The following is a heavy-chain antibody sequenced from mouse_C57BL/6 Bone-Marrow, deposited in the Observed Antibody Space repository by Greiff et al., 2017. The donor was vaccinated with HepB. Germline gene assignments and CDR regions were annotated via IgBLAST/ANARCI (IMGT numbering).Heavy chain of an antibody. CDR1: GFTFSDYY. CDR3: ARAGYGYDGGAWFAY. CDR2: INYDGSST. D-gene: IGHD2-2*01. J-gene: IGHJ3*01. Sequence: DVKLVESEGGLVQPGSSMKLSCTASGFTFSDYYMAWVRQVPEKGLEWVANINYDGSSTYYLDSLKSRFIISRDNAKNILYLQMSSLKSEDTATYYCARAGYGYDGGAWFAYWGQGTLVTVSA. V-gene: IGHV5-16*01.